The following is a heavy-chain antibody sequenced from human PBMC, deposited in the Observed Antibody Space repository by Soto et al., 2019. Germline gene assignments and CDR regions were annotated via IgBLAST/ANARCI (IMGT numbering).Heavy chain of an antibody. CDR1: GYTFSNHG. CDR3: ASWAGQVRDFGGPFEP. D-gene: IGHD4-17*01. CDR2: ISGYNGNT. Sequence: ASVKFSCKASGYTFSNHGVSWVRRAPGQGLEWMGWISGYNGNTKFAQKLQGRVTMTTDTSTNTAYMELRSLRSDDTALYYCASWAGQVRDFGGPFEPWGEGTLVTVSS. V-gene: IGHV1-18*04. J-gene: IGHJ5*02.